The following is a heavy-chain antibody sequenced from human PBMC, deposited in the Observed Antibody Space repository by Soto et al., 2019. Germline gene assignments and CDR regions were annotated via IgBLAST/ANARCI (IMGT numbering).Heavy chain of an antibody. V-gene: IGHV1-69*05. Sequence: QVQLVQSGAEVKKPGSSVKVSCKASGGTFSSYAISWVRQAPGQGLEWMGGIIPIFGTANYAQKFQGRVTISPDGSTSTAYMGLSSLRSEDTAVDYWAGSARPGGGIWFDPWGQGTLVTVSS. CDR3: AGSARPGGGIWFDP. J-gene: IGHJ5*02. CDR2: IIPIFGTA. D-gene: IGHD3-16*01. CDR1: GGTFSSYA.